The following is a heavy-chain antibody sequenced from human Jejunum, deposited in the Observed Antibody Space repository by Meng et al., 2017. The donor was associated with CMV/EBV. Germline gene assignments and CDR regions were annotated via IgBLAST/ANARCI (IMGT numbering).Heavy chain of an antibody. CDR3: GRDSMKGGGFDC. V-gene: IGHV3-72*01. J-gene: IGHJ4*02. CDR1: GFIFSDHY. D-gene: IGHD3-10*01. Sequence: FGFIFSDHYMDWFHQAPGKGLEWVARIKTKANSYLTEYAASVRGRFTISRDDSKHSLYLEMNSLKTEDTAVYYCGRDSMKGGGFDCWGQGVLVTVSS. CDR2: IKTKANSYLT.